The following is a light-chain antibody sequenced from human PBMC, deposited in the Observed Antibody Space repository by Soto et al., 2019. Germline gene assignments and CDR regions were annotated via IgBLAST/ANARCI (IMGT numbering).Light chain of an antibody. J-gene: IGLJ2*01. CDR1: GSDVGSYNY. CDR3: SSYSRSNNYVV. V-gene: IGLV2-11*01. CDR2: DVT. Sequence: QSALTQPRSVSGSPGQSVTISCTGTGSDVGSYNYVSWYQQHPGKVPKLLIYDVTKRPSGVPDRFSGSRSGNTASLTVSGLQADDEANYYCSSYSRSNNYVVFGGGTKLTVL.